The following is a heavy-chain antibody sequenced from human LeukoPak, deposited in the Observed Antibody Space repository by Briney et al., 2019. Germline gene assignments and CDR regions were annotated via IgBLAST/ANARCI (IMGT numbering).Heavy chain of an antibody. CDR2: IKQDGSDK. J-gene: IGHJ5*02. V-gene: IGHV3-7*01. D-gene: IGHD1-26*01. CDR3: ARGGRSGSP. CDR1: GFIFSSYW. Sequence: PGGSLRLSCAASGFIFSSYWMTWVRQAPGKGLEWVANIKQDGSDKYYVDSVRGRFTISRDNAKNSLFLQMNSLRAEDAAVYYCARGGRSGSPWGQGTPVTVSS.